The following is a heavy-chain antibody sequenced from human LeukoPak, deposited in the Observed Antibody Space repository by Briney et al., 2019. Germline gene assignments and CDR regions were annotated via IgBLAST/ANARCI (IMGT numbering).Heavy chain of an antibody. CDR1: GFTFSSYW. CDR2: INSDGSTT. CDR3: AVKWTYDGFDI. V-gene: IGHV3-74*01. D-gene: IGHD1-26*01. J-gene: IGHJ3*02. Sequence: GGSLRLSCAASGFTFSSYWMHWVRQAPGKGLVWDSRINSDGSTTTYADSMKGRFTISRDNAKNTLYLQMNSLRAEDTAVYYCAVKWTYDGFDIWGQGTMVTVSS.